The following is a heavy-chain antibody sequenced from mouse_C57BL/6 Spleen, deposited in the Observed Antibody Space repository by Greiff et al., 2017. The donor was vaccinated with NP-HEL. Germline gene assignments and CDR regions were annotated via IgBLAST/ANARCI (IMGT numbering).Heavy chain of an antibody. CDR3: TRAGKNWYFDV. CDR1: GFTFTSYA. V-gene: IGHV5-9-1*02. D-gene: IGHD4-1*01. CDR2: ISRGGDYT. J-gene: IGHJ1*03. Sequence: EVQLMESGDGLVKPGGSLKLSCAASGFTFTSYAMSWVRQTPEKRLEWVAYISRGGDYTYYADTVKGRFTIARDNARNTLYLQMSSLKSEDTAMYYCTRAGKNWYFDVWGKGTTVTVSS.